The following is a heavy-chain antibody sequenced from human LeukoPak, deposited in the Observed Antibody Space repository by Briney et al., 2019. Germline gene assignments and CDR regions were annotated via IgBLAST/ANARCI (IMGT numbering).Heavy chain of an antibody. D-gene: IGHD2-2*01. CDR1: GYTFTGYY. Sequence: ASVKVSCKASGYTFTGYYMHWVRQAPGQGLEWMGWINPNSGGTNYAQKFQGRVTMTRDTSISTAYMELSRLRSDDMAVYYCARAGLGYCSSTSCYAGYYYYYYMDVWGKGTTVTVSS. J-gene: IGHJ6*03. CDR2: INPNSGGT. V-gene: IGHV1-2*02. CDR3: ARAGLGYCSSTSCYAGYYYYYYMDV.